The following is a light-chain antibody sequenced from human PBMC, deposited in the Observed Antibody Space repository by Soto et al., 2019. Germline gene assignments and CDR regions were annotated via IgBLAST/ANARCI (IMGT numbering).Light chain of an antibody. J-gene: IGKJ4*02. CDR2: KSS. V-gene: IGKV1-5*03. CDR1: QSVSIW. Sequence: DIQMTQSPSTLSASEGDRVTISCRASQSVSIWLAWYQQKPGRAPKLLIYKSSILESGVPSRFSGSGSGTEFTLTISSLQPDDFATYYCQQFNTSPWTFGGGTKVDI. CDR3: QQFNTSPWT.